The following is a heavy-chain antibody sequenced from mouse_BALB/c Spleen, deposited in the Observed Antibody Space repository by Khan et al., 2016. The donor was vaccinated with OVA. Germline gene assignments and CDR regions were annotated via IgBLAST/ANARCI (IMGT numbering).Heavy chain of an antibody. J-gene: IGHJ1*01. Sequence: QIQLVLSEPQLKQPGETVKISCKASGYTFTNYGLNCVKHAPGKGLKWMGWIITYTGEPTYADDFKGRFVFSLETSASTAYLQISNLKNEDMTTYFCARISSYWYSDVWGAGTTVTVSS. V-gene: IGHV9-1*02. CDR3: ARISSYWYSDV. CDR1: GYTFTNYG. D-gene: IGHD6-2*01. CDR2: IITYTGEP.